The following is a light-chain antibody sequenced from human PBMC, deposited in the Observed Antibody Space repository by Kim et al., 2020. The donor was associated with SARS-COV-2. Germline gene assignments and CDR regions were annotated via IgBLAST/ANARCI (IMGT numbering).Light chain of an antibody. Sequence: QSALTQPASVSGSPGQSITISCTGTSSDVGSYKFVSWYQQHPGKAPKLMIYEGSKRPSGISNRFSGSKSGNTASLTISGLQAEDEADYYCSSYAGSSAYVFGTGTKVTVL. CDR3: SSYAGSSAYV. V-gene: IGLV2-23*01. CDR2: EGS. CDR1: SSDVGSYKF. J-gene: IGLJ1*01.